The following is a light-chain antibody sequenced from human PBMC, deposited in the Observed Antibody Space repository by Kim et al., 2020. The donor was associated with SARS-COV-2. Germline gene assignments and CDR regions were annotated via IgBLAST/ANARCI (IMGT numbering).Light chain of an antibody. CDR3: NSRDSSGNRVL. Sequence: LGQTVRITCQGDSLRSYYASWYQQKPEQAPVLVIYGKNNRPSGIPDRFSGSSSGNTASLTITGAQAEDEADYFCNSRDSSGNRVLFGGGTQLTVL. CDR2: GKN. V-gene: IGLV3-19*01. CDR1: SLRSYY. J-gene: IGLJ2*01.